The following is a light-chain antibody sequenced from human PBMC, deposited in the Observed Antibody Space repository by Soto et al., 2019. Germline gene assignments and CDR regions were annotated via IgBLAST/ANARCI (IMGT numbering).Light chain of an antibody. Sequence: SSELTQPPSVSVAPGKTARISCGGNNIGSKSVHWYQRKPGQAPVLVIYSDPDLPSVISERFSGSNSGNTATLTISRVEAGDEADYYCQVWDSSSAHVVFGGGTKLTVL. CDR1: NIGSKS. CDR3: QVWDSSSAHVV. V-gene: IGLV3-21*04. J-gene: IGLJ2*01. CDR2: SDP.